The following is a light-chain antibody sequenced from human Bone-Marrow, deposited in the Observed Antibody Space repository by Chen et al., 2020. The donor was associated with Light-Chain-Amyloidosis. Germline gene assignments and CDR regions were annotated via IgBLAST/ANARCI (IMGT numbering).Light chain of an antibody. J-gene: IGKJ4*01. V-gene: IGKV4-1*01. CDR3: QQFYTVPIT. CDR2: WAS. Sequence: DIVMTQSPDSLAVSLGERATINCKSSQSILYSSNNKNYLAWYQQKPGQPPKLLLYWASTRESGVPERFSGSGSGTDVTLTISSLQAEDVAVYFCQQFYTVPITFGGGTKV. CDR1: QSILYSSNNKNY.